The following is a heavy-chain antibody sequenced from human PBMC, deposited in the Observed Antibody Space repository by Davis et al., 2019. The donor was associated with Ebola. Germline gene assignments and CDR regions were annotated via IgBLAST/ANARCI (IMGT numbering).Heavy chain of an antibody. CDR2: ISAYNGNT. D-gene: IGHD4-17*01. Sequence: AASVKVSCKASGYTFTSYGISWVRQAPGQGLEWMGWISAYNGNTNYAQKLQGRVTMTTDTSTSTAYMELRSLRSDDTAVYYCARDSYGDYVLSYYYGMDVWGKGTTVTVSS. J-gene: IGHJ6*04. CDR1: GYTFTSYG. V-gene: IGHV1-18*01. CDR3: ARDSYGDYVLSYYYGMDV.